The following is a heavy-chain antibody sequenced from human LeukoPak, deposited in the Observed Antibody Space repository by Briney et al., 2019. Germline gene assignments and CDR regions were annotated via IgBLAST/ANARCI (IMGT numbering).Heavy chain of an antibody. CDR1: GGSISSYY. J-gene: IGHJ5*02. CDR3: ARDLVPAAGGRWFDP. D-gene: IGHD2-2*01. V-gene: IGHV4-59*01. CDR2: IYYSGST. Sequence: SETLSLTCTVSGGSISSYYWSWIRQPTGKGLEWIGYIYYSGSTNYNPSLKSRVTISVDTSKNQFSLKLSSVTAADTAVYYCARDLVPAAGGRWFDPWGQGTLVTVSS.